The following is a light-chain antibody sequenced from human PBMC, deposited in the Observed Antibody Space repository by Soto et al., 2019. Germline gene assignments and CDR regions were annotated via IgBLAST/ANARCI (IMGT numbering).Light chain of an antibody. V-gene: IGKV1-9*01. CDR2: AAS. CDR1: QGIDTS. Sequence: ILLTQSPSSLSASVGDRVTITCRASQGIDTSLAWYQQKPGLAPKLLIYAASTLQSGVPSRFSGSGSGTEFTLTIDSLQPEDFATYYCQDVTADLALIFGGGTKVDTK. CDR3: QDVTADLALI. J-gene: IGKJ4*01.